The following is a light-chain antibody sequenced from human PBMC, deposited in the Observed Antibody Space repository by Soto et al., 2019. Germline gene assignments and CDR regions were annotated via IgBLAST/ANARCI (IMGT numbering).Light chain of an antibody. CDR3: LHHNNSTALT. CDR1: QGISNY. V-gene: IGKV1-17*03. J-gene: IGKJ4*01. Sequence: DIQMTQSPSAMSASVGARVTITCRASQGISNYLAWFQQKPGKVPTRLIYAASSLQSGVPSRFSGSGSGTEFTLTRSRLQPEDFATDYCLHHNNSTALTFGGGTKVEIK. CDR2: AAS.